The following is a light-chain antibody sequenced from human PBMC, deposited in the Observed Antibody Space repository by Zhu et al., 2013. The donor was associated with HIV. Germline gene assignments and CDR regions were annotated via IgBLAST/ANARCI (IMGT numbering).Light chain of an antibody. J-gene: IGLJ2*01. V-gene: IGLV2-14*01. CDR1: SSDVGGYNY. CDR3: SSFSLNTTPYVL. Sequence: QSALTQPASVSGSPGQSITISCTGTSSDVGGYNYVSWYQQHPGKAPKLILYDVTDRPSGISNRFSGSKSGTTASLTISRLQAEDEAEYYCSSFSLNTTPYVLFGGGTTVTVL. CDR2: DVT.